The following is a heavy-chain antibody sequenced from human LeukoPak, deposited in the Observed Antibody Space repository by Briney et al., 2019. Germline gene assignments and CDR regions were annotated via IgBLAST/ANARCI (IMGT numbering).Heavy chain of an antibody. J-gene: IGHJ4*02. Sequence: PGGSLRLSCSASGFTFSSYAMHWVRQAPGKGLEYVSAISSNGGSTYYADSVKGRFTISRDNSKNTLYLQMSSLRAEDTAAYYCVAWIQLWFKDYWGQGTLVTVSS. CDR3: VAWIQLWFKDY. CDR1: GFTFSSYA. CDR2: ISSNGGST. D-gene: IGHD5-18*01. V-gene: IGHV3-64D*06.